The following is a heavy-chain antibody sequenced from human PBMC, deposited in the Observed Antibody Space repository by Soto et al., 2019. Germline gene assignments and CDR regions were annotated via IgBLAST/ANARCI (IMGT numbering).Heavy chain of an antibody. V-gene: IGHV3-33*01. D-gene: IGHD3-22*01. CDR1: GFTFSSYG. J-gene: IGHJ6*01. CDR3: ARDLLTHYYDSSGSYYYYGMDV. Sequence: QVQLVESGGGVVQPGRSLRLSCAASGFTFSSYGMHWVRQAPGKGLEWVAVIWYDGSNKYYADSVKGRFTISRDNSKNTLYLQMNSLRAEDTAVYYCARDLLTHYYDSSGSYYYYGMDVW. CDR2: IWYDGSNK.